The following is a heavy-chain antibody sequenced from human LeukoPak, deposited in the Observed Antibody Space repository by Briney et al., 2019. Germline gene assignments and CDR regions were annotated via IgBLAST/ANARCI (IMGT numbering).Heavy chain of an antibody. CDR2: IYYSGNA. Sequence: KPSETLSLTCTVSGGSIRSSSYYWDWIRQPPGKGLEWIGTIYYSGNAYYNPSLESRVSISVDTSKNQFSLKLSSVTAADTAVYYCARRLGGYYFQHWGQGTLVTVSS. V-gene: IGHV4-39*01. CDR3: ARRLGGYYFQH. CDR1: GGSIRSSSYY. J-gene: IGHJ1*01. D-gene: IGHD3-16*01.